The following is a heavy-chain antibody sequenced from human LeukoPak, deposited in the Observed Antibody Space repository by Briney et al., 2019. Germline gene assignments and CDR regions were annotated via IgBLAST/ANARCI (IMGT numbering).Heavy chain of an antibody. D-gene: IGHD1-1*01. J-gene: IGHJ5*02. Sequence: ASVKVSCKASGYTFTSYGISWVRQAPGQGLEWMGWISAYNGNTNYAQKLQGRVTMTTDTSTSTAYMELRSLRSDDTAVYYCARDSVGGTTGTTMAWFDPWGQGTLVTVSS. CDR3: ARDSVGGTTGTTMAWFDP. CDR1: GYTFTSYG. V-gene: IGHV1-18*01. CDR2: ISAYNGNT.